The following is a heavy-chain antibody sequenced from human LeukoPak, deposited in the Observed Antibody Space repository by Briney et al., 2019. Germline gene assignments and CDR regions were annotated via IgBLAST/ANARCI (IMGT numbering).Heavy chain of an antibody. CDR1: GYSISSGYY. Sequence: SETLSLTCAVSGYSISSGYYWGWIRQPPGKGLEWIGSIYHSGSTYYNPSLKSRLTMSVDTSKHQFSLKLSSVTAADTAVYYCARLTTGTTTAFDIWGQGTMVTVSS. V-gene: IGHV4-38-2*01. D-gene: IGHD1-1*01. J-gene: IGHJ3*02. CDR3: ARLTTGTTTAFDI. CDR2: IYHSGST.